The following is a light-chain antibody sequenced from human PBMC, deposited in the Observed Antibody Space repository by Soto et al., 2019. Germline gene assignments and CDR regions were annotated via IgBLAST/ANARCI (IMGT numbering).Light chain of an antibody. CDR3: FSYTTSSTVV. Sequence: QSALTQPASVSGSPGQSITISCTGTSSDVVSYKYVSWYQHYPGKAPKLIIYEVSNRPSGVSDRFSGSKSGNTASLTISGLQAEDEADYYCFSYTTSSTVVFGGGTKLTVL. J-gene: IGLJ2*01. V-gene: IGLV2-14*01. CDR2: EVS. CDR1: SSDVVSYKY.